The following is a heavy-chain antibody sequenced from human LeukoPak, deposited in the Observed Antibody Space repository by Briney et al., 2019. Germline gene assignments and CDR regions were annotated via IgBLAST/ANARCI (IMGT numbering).Heavy chain of an antibody. J-gene: IGHJ5*02. CDR1: GGSVSGGAYY. V-gene: IGHV4-61*08. CDR3: ARGYYDYVWGSYRHNWFDP. D-gene: IGHD3-16*02. Sequence: SETLSLTCAVSGGSVSGGAYYWSWIRQPPGKGLEWIGYIYDRGGTSYSPSLKSRVTMSVDMSKNQVSLRLSSVTAADTAVYYCARGYYDYVWGSYRHNWFDPWGQGTLVTVSS. CDR2: IYDRGGT.